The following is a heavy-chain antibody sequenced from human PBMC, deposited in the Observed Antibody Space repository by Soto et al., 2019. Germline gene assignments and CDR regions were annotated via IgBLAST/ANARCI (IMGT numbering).Heavy chain of an antibody. CDR3: ARSGGSFGRNWFDP. CDR2: INPSGGST. Sequence: ALLKVSCEVSGYTFTSYYMHWVRQAPGQGLEWMGIINPSGGSTSYAQKFQGRVTMTRDTSTSTVYMELSSLRSEDTAVYYCARSGGSFGRNWFDPWGQGTLVTVSS. D-gene: IGHD2-15*01. V-gene: IGHV1-46*01. J-gene: IGHJ5*02. CDR1: GYTFTSYY.